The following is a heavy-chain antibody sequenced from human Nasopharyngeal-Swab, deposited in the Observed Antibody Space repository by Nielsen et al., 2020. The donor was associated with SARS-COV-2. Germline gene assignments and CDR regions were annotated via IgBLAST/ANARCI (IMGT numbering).Heavy chain of an antibody. CDR1: GGSISSGGYS. V-gene: IGHV4-30-2*05. D-gene: IGHD6-13*01. CDR2: IYHSGST. Sequence: SQTLSLTCAVSGGSISSGGYSWSWIRQPPGKGLEWIGYIYHSGSTYYNPSLKSRVTISVDTSKNQFSLKLSSVTAADTAVYYCARDSTGIAAAGTERWGQGTLVTVSS. CDR3: ARDSTGIAAAGTER. J-gene: IGHJ4*02.